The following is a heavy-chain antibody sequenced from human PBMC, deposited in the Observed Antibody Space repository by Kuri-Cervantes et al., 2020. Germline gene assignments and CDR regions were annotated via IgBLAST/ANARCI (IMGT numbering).Heavy chain of an antibody. CDR3: ARSYSGSWGLSY. CDR2: IYSGGST. J-gene: IGHJ4*02. CDR1: GFTFSNAW. Sequence: GGSLRLSCAASGFTFSNAWMSWVRQAPGKGLEWVSVIYSGGSTYYADSVKGRFTISRDNSKNTLYLQMNSLRAEDTAVYYCARSYSGSWGLSYWGQGTLVTVSS. V-gene: IGHV3-53*01. D-gene: IGHD1-26*01.